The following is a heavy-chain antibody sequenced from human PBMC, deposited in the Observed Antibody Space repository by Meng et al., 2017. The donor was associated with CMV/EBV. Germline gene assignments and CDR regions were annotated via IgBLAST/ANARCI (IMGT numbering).Heavy chain of an antibody. CDR3: ARGAGPNDCGRS. J-gene: IGHJ5*02. V-gene: IGHV3-23*01. Sequence: GESLKISCAASGFTFSSYAMNWVRQAPGKGLEWVSAVTDSGGSTYYADSVKGRFTISSDNSKNTLYLQMNSLRAEDSAVYYCARGAGPNDCGRSWGQGMLVTVSS. D-gene: IGHD2-21*02. CDR1: GFTFSSYA. CDR2: VTDSGGST.